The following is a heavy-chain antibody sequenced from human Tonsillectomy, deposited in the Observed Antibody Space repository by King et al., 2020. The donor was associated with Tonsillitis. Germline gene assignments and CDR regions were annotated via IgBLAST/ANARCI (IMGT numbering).Heavy chain of an antibody. V-gene: IGHV3-9*01. Sequence: VKLVESGGGLVQPGRSLRLSCAASGFTFDDYAMHWVRQAPGKGLEWVSGISWNSDTMGYADSVQGRFTISRDNAKNSLYLQMNSLRAEDTAFYYCAKDLGSGSYYNQFFGFDYWGQGTLVTVSS. CDR1: GFTFDDYA. CDR2: ISWNSDTM. CDR3: AKDLGSGSYYNQFFGFDY. J-gene: IGHJ4*02. D-gene: IGHD3-10*01.